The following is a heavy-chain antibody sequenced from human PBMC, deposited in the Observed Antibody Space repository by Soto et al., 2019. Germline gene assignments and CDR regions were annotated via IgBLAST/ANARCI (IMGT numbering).Heavy chain of an antibody. CDR1: GGPFSGYY. V-gene: IGHV4-34*01. CDR3: ARAGYGDLQDFDY. D-gene: IGHD4-17*01. J-gene: IGHJ4*02. CDR2: INHSGST. Sequence: SETLSLTCAVYGGPFSGYYWSWIRQPPGKGLEWIGEINHSGSTNYNPSLKSRVTISVDTSKNQFSLKLSSVTAADTAVYYCARAGYGDLQDFDYWGQGTLVTVSS.